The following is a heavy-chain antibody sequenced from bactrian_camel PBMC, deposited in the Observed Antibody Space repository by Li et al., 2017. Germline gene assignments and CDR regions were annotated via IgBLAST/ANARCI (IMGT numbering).Heavy chain of an antibody. J-gene: IGHJ4*01. Sequence: HVQLVESGGRSVRAGGTLTLSCVLSGNTGTTYCMAWFRQVPGKEREAVAAINTGGGSTFYDDSVKGRFTISRDKAKSTVSMRMNNLTPDDTAVYICVAGPDDADDLRDWVLLGSYRYWGQGTQVTVS. CDR3: VAGPDDADDLRDWVLLGSYRY. CDR1: GNTGTTYC. CDR2: INTGGGST. D-gene: IGHD5*01. V-gene: IGHV3S1*01.